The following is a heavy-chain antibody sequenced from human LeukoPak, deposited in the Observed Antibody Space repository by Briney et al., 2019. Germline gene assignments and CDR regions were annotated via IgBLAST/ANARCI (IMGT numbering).Heavy chain of an antibody. CDR3: ARDSASTGYMNASDI. Sequence: SETLSLTCTVSGGSVTSSGYYWSRVRQPPGEGLDYIVYIYYSGSTNYNPSLKSRVTISVDTSKNQFSLKLRSVTAADTAVYYCARDSASTGYMNASDIWGQGTMVAVSS. J-gene: IGHJ3*02. CDR2: IYYSGST. D-gene: IGHD3-22*01. V-gene: IGHV4-61*08. CDR1: GGSVTSSGYY.